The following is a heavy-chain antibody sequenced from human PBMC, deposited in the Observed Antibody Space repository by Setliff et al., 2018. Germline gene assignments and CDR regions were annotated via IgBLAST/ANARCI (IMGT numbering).Heavy chain of an antibody. J-gene: IGHJ4*02. CDR2: ISGSGGST. D-gene: IGHD1-26*01. Sequence: PGGSLRLSCAASGFTFTSYAMNWVRQAPGKGLEWVSAISGSGGSTDYADSVKGRFTISRDNSKNTLYLQMNGLRAEDTAIYYCARAYSGSHDYWGQGTLVTVSS. CDR1: GFTFTSYA. CDR3: ARAYSGSHDY. V-gene: IGHV3-23*01.